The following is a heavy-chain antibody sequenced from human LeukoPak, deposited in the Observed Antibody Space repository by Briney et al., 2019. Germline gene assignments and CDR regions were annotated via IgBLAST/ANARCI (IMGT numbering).Heavy chain of an antibody. CDR3: AKGRGYSGYVGFDY. CDR1: GFTFSSYG. CDR2: ISYDGSNK. D-gene: IGHD5-12*01. J-gene: IGHJ4*02. Sequence: GGSLRLSCAASGFTFSSYGMHWVRQAPGKGLEWVAVISYDGSNKYYADSVKGRFTISRDNSKNTLYLQMNSLRAEDTAVYYCAKGRGYSGYVGFDYWGQGTLVTVSS. V-gene: IGHV3-30*18.